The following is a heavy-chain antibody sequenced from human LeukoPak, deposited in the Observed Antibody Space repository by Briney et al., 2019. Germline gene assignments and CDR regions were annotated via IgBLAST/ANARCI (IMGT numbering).Heavy chain of an antibody. V-gene: IGHV4-59*01. CDR3: ARGFTLFDP. D-gene: IGHD2/OR15-2a*01. CDR1: GGSISSYY. CDR2: ISNSGIT. Sequence: SETLSLTCTVSGGSISSYYWSWIRQPPGKGLEWIGYISNSGITNYNPSLKSRVTIPIDTSKNQFSLRLSSVTAADTAVYYCARGFTLFDPWGQGTLVTVSS. J-gene: IGHJ5*02.